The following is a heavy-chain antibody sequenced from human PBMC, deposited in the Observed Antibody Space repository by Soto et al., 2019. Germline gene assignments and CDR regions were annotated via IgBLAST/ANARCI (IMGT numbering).Heavy chain of an antibody. CDR1: GFIFNDYG. V-gene: IGHV3-33*01. CDR2: IWYDGRNQ. Sequence: QVQLVESGGGVVQPGRSLRLSCIASGFIFNDYGMHWVRQAPGKGLEWVAGIWYDGRNQYYADSVKGRLTISRDNSRXXXXXXXXXXXXXXXXXXXXXXXXXXXXDYDLAYWGQGTQVTVSS. J-gene: IGHJ4*02. CDR3: XXXXXXXXDYDLAY. D-gene: IGHD4-17*01.